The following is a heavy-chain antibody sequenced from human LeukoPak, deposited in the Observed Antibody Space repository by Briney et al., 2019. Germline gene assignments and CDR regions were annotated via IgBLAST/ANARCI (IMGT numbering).Heavy chain of an antibody. D-gene: IGHD3-3*01. CDR2: ISYDGNNK. J-gene: IGHJ4*02. V-gene: IGHV3-30*01. CDR1: GFTFSACA. Sequence: GRSLRLSCAASGFTFSACAMHWVRQAPGKGLEWVAVISYDGNNKYYADSVRGRFTISRDNSENTLYLQMNSLRVEDTAMYYCASGGFYDFWGGYYTPFDYWGQGTLVTVSS. CDR3: ASGGFYDFWGGYYTPFDY.